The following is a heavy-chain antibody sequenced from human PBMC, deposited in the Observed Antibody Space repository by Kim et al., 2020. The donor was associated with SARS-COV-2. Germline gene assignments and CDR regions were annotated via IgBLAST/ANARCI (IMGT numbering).Heavy chain of an antibody. Sequence: IYYSGGTYYNPSHKSRVTISVDTSKNQFSLKLSSVTAADTAVYYCARRESWGQGTLVTVSS. J-gene: IGHJ5*02. V-gene: IGHV4-39*01. CDR2: IYYSGGT. CDR3: ARRES.